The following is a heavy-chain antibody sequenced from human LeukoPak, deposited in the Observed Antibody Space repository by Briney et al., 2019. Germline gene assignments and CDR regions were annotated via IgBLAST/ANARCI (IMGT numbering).Heavy chain of an antibody. CDR3: ARDLYAELERHAYDAFDI. CDR2: IKQDGSEK. CDR1: GFHFGAFA. J-gene: IGHJ3*02. Sequence: GGSLRLSCRISGFHFGAFAMTWVRRPPGKGLEWVANIKQDGSEKYYVDSVKGRFTISRDNAKNSLYLQMNSLRAEDTAVYYCARDLYAELERHAYDAFDIWGQGTMVTVSS. V-gene: IGHV3-7*01. D-gene: IGHD1-1*01.